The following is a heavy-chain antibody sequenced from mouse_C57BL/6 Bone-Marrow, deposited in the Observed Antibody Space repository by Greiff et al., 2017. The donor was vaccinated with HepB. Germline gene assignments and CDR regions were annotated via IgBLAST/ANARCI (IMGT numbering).Heavy chain of an antibody. CDR3: ARRGYDPFDY. CDR1: GYTFTSYW. V-gene: IGHV1-69*01. CDR2: IDPSDSYT. D-gene: IGHD2-3*01. Sequence: VQLQQSGAELVMPGASVKLSCKASGYTFTSYWMHWVKQRPGQGLEWIGEIDPSDSYTNYNQKFKGKSTLTVDKSSSTAYMQLSSLTSEDSAVYYCARRGYDPFDYWGQGTTLTVSS. J-gene: IGHJ2*01.